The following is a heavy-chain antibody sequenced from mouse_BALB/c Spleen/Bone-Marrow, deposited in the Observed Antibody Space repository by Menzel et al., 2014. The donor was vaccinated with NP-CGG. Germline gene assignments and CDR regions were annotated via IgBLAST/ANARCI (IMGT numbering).Heavy chain of an antibody. CDR1: GFDFRRYW. Sequence: EAQLVESGGGLVQPGGSLKLSCAASGFDFRRYWMSWVRQAPGKGLEWIGEINPESSTINYTPSLKDKFIISRDNAKNTLYLQMSKVRSEDTALYYCARLGYYGYFVDWGQGTTLTVSS. V-gene: IGHV4-1*02. CDR2: INPESSTI. J-gene: IGHJ2*01. D-gene: IGHD2-3*01. CDR3: ARLGYYGYFVD.